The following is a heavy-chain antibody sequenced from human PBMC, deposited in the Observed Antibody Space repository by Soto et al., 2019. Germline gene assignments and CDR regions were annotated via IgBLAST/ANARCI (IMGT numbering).Heavy chain of an antibody. CDR3: TIGYCRTTSCPSGRHYYYGMDV. V-gene: IGHV3-73*01. CDR2: IRSKVNGYAT. CDR1: GFTFSDSA. J-gene: IGHJ6*02. D-gene: IGHD2-2*03. Sequence: QSGGSLRLSCAASGFTFSDSALHWVRQASGKGLEWIGRIRSKVNGYATAYAASVKGRFTISREDSMNTAYLQMNSLKTEDTAVYYCTIGYCRTTSCPSGRHYYYGMDVWGLGTTVTVSS.